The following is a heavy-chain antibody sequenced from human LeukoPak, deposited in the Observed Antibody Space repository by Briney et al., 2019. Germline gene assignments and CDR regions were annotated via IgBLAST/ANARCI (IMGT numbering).Heavy chain of an antibody. CDR3: ARDRRGYDSSGIFDY. Sequence: GGSLRLSCAASGFTFSSYGMNWVRQAPGKGLEWVSSISSSSSYIYYADSVKGRFTISRDNAKNSLYLQMNSLRAEDTAVYYCARDRRGYDSSGIFDYWGQGTLVTVSS. CDR1: GFTFSSYG. V-gene: IGHV3-21*01. D-gene: IGHD3-22*01. J-gene: IGHJ4*02. CDR2: ISSSSSYI.